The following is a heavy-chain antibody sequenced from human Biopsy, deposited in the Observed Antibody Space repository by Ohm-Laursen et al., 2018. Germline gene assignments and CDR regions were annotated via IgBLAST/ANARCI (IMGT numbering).Heavy chain of an antibody. V-gene: IGHV4-59*12. J-gene: IGHJ3*01. Sequence: SETLSLTCPVSGGPIDSYYWSWIRQPPGKALEWIGYIYFTGRTSYNPSLKSRVTMSVNTSKKQFSLRLRSVTAADTAMYYCASVVLGPTNDAFDLWDQGTMVVVSS. CDR2: IYFTGRT. CDR3: ASVVLGPTNDAFDL. D-gene: IGHD3-22*01. CDR1: GGPIDSYY.